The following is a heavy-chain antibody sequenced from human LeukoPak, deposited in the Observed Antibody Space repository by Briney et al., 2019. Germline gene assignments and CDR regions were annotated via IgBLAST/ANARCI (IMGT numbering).Heavy chain of an antibody. CDR2: ISYDGSNK. Sequence: GGSLRLSCAASGFTFSSYAMHWVRQAPGKGLEWGAVISYDGSNKYYADSVKGRFTISRDNSKNTLYLQMNSLRAEDAAVYYCARDMVTMIVVVPGDYWGQGTLVTVSS. V-gene: IGHV3-30*01. CDR1: GFTFSSYA. CDR3: ARDMVTMIVVVPGDY. J-gene: IGHJ4*02. D-gene: IGHD3-22*01.